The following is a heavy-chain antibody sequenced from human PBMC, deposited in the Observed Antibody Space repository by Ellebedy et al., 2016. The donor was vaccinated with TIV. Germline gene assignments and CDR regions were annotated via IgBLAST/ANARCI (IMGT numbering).Heavy chain of an antibody. CDR1: GYTFTSYD. V-gene: IGHV1-8*01. Sequence: ASVKVSXXASGYTFTSYDINWVRQATGQGLEWMGWMNPNSGNTGYAQKFQGRVTMTRNTSISTAYMELSSLRSEDTAVYYCARGTAGGHRSGGSCPYFDYWGQGTLVTVSS. J-gene: IGHJ4*02. D-gene: IGHD2-15*01. CDR3: ARGTAGGHRSGGSCPYFDY. CDR2: MNPNSGNT.